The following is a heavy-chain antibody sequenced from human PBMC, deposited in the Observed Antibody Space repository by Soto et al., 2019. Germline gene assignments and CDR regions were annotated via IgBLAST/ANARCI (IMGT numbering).Heavy chain of an antibody. D-gene: IGHD2-15*01. CDR1: GFTFINYS. J-gene: IGHJ3*01. CDR3: AKKGLGTLKHVCSGWGCHYACDL. V-gene: IGHV3-23*01. Sequence: EVQLLESGGGLVQPGGSLRLSCAASGFTFINYSMTWVRQAPGKGLEWFSTISGGGDGTYYADSVKGHFTISRDNCKTKRYLPINILRAKDTAIYYCAKKGLGTLKHVCSGWGCHYACDLWGQGTMVTVSS. CDR2: ISGGGDGT.